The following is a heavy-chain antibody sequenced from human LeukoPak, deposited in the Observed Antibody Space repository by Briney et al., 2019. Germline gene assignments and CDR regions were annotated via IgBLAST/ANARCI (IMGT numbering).Heavy chain of an antibody. CDR2: INWNGGST. CDR3: ARAALGYCSSTSCYGDY. V-gene: IGHV3-20*04. CDR1: GFTSDDYG. Sequence: GGSLRLSCAASGFTSDDYGMSWVRQAPGKGLEWVSGINWNGGSTGYADSVKGRFTISRDNAKNSLYLQMNSLRAEDTALYYCARAALGYCSSTSCYGDYWGQGTLVTVSS. J-gene: IGHJ4*02. D-gene: IGHD2-2*01.